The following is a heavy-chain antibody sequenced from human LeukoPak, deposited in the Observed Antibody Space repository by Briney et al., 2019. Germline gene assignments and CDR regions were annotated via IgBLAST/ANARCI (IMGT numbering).Heavy chain of an antibody. Sequence: ASVKVSCKASGYTFTIYGISWVRQAPGQGLEWMGWISAYNGKTNYAQKLQGRVTMTTDTSTSTAYMELRSLRSDDTAVYYCARYCSSTSCPGGYYYYGMDVWGQGTTVTVSS. D-gene: IGHD2-2*01. J-gene: IGHJ6*02. CDR2: ISAYNGKT. CDR1: GYTFTIYG. V-gene: IGHV1-18*01. CDR3: ARYCSSTSCPGGYYYYGMDV.